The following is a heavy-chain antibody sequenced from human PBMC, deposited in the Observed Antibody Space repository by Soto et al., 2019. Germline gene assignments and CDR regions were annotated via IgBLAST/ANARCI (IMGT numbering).Heavy chain of an antibody. J-gene: IGHJ6*02. D-gene: IGHD1-26*01. Sequence: ASVKVSCKASGYTFTGYYMHWVRQAPGQGLEWMGWINPNSGGTNYAQKFQGWVTLTRDTSISTAYMELSRLRSDDTAVYYCARAPGAPSNSEESKGGYYYYGMDVWGQGTMVTVSS. CDR2: INPNSGGT. V-gene: IGHV1-2*04. CDR3: ARAPGAPSNSEESKGGYYYYGMDV. CDR1: GYTFTGYY.